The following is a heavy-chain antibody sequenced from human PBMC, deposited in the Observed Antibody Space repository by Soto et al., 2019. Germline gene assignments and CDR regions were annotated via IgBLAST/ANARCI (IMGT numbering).Heavy chain of an antibody. CDR1: GGSISSYY. CDR3: ARDFPAISGVPYGMDV. V-gene: IGHV4-59*01. Sequence: QVQLQESGPGLVKPSETLSLTCTVSGGSISSYYWSWIRQPPGKGLEWIGYVYYSGSTNYNPSLKSRVTMSVDTSKNQFSLKLSSVTAADTAVYYCARDFPAISGVPYGMDVWGQGTTVTVSS. CDR2: VYYSGST. J-gene: IGHJ6*02. D-gene: IGHD3-3*01.